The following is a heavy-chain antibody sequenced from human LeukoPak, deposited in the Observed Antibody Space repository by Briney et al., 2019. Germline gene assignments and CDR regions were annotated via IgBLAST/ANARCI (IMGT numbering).Heavy chain of an antibody. CDR2: IIPIFGTA. CDR3: ASLYYYDSSGYYERLGY. CDR1: GGTFSSYA. D-gene: IGHD3-22*01. V-gene: IGHV1-69*13. J-gene: IGHJ4*02. Sequence: ASVTVSCTASGGTFSSYAISWVRQAPGQGLEWMGGIIPIFGTANYAQKFQGRVTITADESTSTAYMELSSLRSEDTAVYYCASLYYYDSSGYYERLGYWGQGTLVTVSS.